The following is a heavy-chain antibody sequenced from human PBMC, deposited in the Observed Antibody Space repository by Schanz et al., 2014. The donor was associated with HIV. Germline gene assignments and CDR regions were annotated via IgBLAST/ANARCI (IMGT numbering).Heavy chain of an antibody. V-gene: IGHV3-33*01. CDR1: GFTFSSSG. CDR3: ARETSGFSTSWPPRYHYYGMDV. CDR2: MWYDESHK. Sequence: QVQLVESGGAVVQPGRSLRLSCTASGFTFSSSGMHWVRQAPGKGLEWVAAMWYDESHKGYADSVKGRFTISRDNSKNTLYLEMNSLRPEDTAVYYCARETSGFSTSWPPRYHYYGMDVWGQGTTVTVSS. D-gene: IGHD6-13*01. J-gene: IGHJ6*02.